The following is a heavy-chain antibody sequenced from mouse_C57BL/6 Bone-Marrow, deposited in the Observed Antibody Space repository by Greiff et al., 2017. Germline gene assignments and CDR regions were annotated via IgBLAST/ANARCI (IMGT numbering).Heavy chain of an antibody. Sequence: QVQLQQPGAELVKPGASVKLSCKASGYTFTSYWMHWVKQRPGQGLEWIGMIHPNSGSTNYNEKFKSKATLTVYKSSSTAYMQLSSLTSEDSAVYYCASRIYYDYEGFAYWGQGTLVTVSA. CDR1: GYTFTSYW. V-gene: IGHV1-64*01. J-gene: IGHJ3*01. D-gene: IGHD2-4*01. CDR2: IHPNSGST. CDR3: ASRIYYDYEGFAY.